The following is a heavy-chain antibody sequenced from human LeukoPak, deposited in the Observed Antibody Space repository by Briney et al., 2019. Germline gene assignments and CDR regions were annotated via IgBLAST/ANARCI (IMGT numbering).Heavy chain of an antibody. CDR1: GIIVSNNY. D-gene: IGHD4-23*01. V-gene: IGHV3-66*01. J-gene: IGHJ4*02. CDR3: TRDRIDYGGYVDY. CDR2: IYTDGIT. Sequence: PGGSLRLSCVASGIIVSNNYMSWVRQAPGKGLEWVSVIYTDGITYYADFVKDRFTISRDNSKNTLYLQMNSLRAEDAAVYYCTRDRIDYGGYVDYWGQGTLVTVSS.